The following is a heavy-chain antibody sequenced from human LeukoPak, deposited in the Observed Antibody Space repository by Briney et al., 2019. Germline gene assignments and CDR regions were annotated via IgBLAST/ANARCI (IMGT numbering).Heavy chain of an antibody. CDR3: AKGLQTYYYGSGSYSNWFDP. CDR1: GFTFDDYA. V-gene: IGHV3-9*01. D-gene: IGHD3-10*01. CDR2: ISWNSGSI. Sequence: GGSLRLSCAASGFTFDDYAMHWVRQAPGKGLEWVSGISWNSGSIGYADSVKGRFTISRDNAKNSLYLQMNSLRAEDTALYYCAKGLQTYYYGSGSYSNWFDPWGQGTLVTVSS. J-gene: IGHJ5*02.